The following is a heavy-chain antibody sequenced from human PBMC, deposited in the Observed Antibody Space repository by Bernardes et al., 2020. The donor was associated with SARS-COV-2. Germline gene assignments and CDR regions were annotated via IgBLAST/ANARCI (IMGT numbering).Heavy chain of an antibody. D-gene: IGHD3-22*01. CDR3: VRGPADSSLLS. CDR1: GFTFSDYF. J-gene: IGHJ5*02. V-gene: IGHV3-11*01. Sequence: GGSLRLSCAASGFTFSDYFMSWIRHAPGKGLDWVSWISYTGDNIYYTDSVKGRFIISRDNARKSLNLQMSSLRVEDTALYYCVRGPADSSLLSWGQGTLVTVSS. CDR2: ISYTGDNI.